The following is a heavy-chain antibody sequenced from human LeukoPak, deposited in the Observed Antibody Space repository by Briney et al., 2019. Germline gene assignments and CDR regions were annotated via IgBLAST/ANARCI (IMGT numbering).Heavy chain of an antibody. Sequence: SETLSLTCTVSGGSISSSSYYWGWIRQPPGKGLEWIGSIYYSGSTYYNPSLKSRVTISVDTSKNQFSLKLSSVTAADTAVYYCARAYGDYRYYYYYMDVWGKGTTVTVSS. J-gene: IGHJ6*03. D-gene: IGHD4-17*01. CDR3: ARAYGDYRYYYYYMDV. CDR1: GGSISSSSYY. V-gene: IGHV4-39*01. CDR2: IYYSGST.